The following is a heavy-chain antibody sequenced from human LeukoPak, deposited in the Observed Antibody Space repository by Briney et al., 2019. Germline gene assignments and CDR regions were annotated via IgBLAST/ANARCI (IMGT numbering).Heavy chain of an antibody. Sequence: GGSLRLSCAASGFTFSNAWMSWVRQAPGKGLEWGGRIKSKTDGGTTDYAAPVKGRFTISRDDSKNTLYLQMNSLKTEDTAVYYCTSTSDYGDYGLVFDYWGQGTLVTVSS. CDR2: IKSKTDGGTT. CDR1: GFTFSNAW. J-gene: IGHJ4*02. V-gene: IGHV3-15*01. D-gene: IGHD4-17*01. CDR3: TSTSDYGDYGLVFDY.